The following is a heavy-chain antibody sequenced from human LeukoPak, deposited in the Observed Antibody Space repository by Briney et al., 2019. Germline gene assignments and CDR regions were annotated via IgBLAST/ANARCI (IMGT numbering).Heavy chain of an antibody. CDR2: INPNSGGT. V-gene: IGHV1-2*02. J-gene: IGHJ4*02. Sequence: GASVKVSCKASGYTFTGYYMHGVRQAPGQGLEWMGWINPNSGGTNYVQKFQGRVTMTRDTSISTAYMELSRLRSDDTAVYYCARGRPSHYDFWSGYYEDFDYCGQGTLVTVSS. D-gene: IGHD3-3*01. CDR3: ARGRPSHYDFWSGYYEDFDY. CDR1: GYTFTGYY.